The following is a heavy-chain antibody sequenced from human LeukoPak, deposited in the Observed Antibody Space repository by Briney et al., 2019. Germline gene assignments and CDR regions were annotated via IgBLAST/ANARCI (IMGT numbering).Heavy chain of an antibody. CDR1: GGSISSSSYY. J-gene: IGHJ4*02. D-gene: IGHD6-19*01. CDR3: ARARQAVAGRKAYFDY. Sequence: ETLSLTCTVSGGSISSSSYYWGWIRPPPGKGLEWIGSIYYSGSTYYNPSLKSRVTISVDTSKNQFSLKLSSVTAADTAVYYCARARQAVAGRKAYFDYWGQGTLVTVSS. CDR2: IYYSGST. V-gene: IGHV4-39*07.